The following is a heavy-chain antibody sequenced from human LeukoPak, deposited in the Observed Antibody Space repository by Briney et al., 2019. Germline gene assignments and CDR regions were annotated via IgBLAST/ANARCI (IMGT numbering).Heavy chain of an antibody. CDR2: MNPNSGDT. Sequence: ASVTVSCKASGYTFTSYDICWVRQAPGQGLEWMGWMNPNSGDTGYAQKFQGRVTMTRDTSISTAYMELSSLRSDDTAVYYCARGPAGDYWGQGTPVTVSS. J-gene: IGHJ4*02. V-gene: IGHV1-8*01. CDR3: ARGPAGDY. CDR1: GYTFTSYD.